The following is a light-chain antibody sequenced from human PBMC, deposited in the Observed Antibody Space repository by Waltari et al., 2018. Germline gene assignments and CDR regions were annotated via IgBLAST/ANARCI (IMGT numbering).Light chain of an antibody. V-gene: IGLV4-69*01. J-gene: IGLJ3*02. CDR1: SGPSTYA. CDR3: QTWGTDIRV. Sequence: QLVLTQSSSASASLGPSVKLICTLSSGPSTYAIACHQQRPGQSPRYLMKVNSDGSYNKGDGIPDRFSGSSSGSERYLTISSLQSDDEADYHCQTWGTDIRVFGGGTKVTVL. CDR2: VNSDGSY.